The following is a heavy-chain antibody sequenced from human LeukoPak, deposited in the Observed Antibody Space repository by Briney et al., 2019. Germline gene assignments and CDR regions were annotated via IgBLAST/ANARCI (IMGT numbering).Heavy chain of an antibody. V-gene: IGHV4-34*01. CDR1: GGSFSGYY. D-gene: IGHD2-15*01. Sequence: SETLSLTCAVYGGSFSGYYWSWIRQPPGKGLEWIGEINHSGSTNYNPSLKSRVTISVDTSKIHFSLKLNSVTAADTAVYYCVKSLVVAATSFDYWGQGTLVTVSS. CDR3: VKSLVVAATSFDY. CDR2: INHSGST. J-gene: IGHJ4*02.